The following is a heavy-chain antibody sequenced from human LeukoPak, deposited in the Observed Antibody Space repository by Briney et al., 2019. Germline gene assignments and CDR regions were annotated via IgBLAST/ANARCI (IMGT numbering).Heavy chain of an antibody. CDR1: GGSVTSGTYY. V-gene: IGHV4-61*01. CDR2: IDYSGST. Sequence: PSETLSLICTVSGGSVTSGTYYWSWIRQPPGTGLQWIGHIDYSGSTNYNPSLKSRVTISIDTSKNQFSLKLNSVTAADTAIYYCARDELVATKGTKTFEYWGPGTLVTVSS. J-gene: IGHJ4*02. D-gene: IGHD5-24*01. CDR3: ARDELVATKGTKTFEY.